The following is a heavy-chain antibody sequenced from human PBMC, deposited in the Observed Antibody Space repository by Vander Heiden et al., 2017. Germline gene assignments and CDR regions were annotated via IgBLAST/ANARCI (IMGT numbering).Heavy chain of an antibody. CDR1: GYTFTGYH. Sequence: QMPLVQSGAEGKKPGASVKVSCKASGYTFTGYHMFWGRQAPGQGLEWMGWINPNSGGTNHAQKFQGRVTMTRDTSISTAYMELSTLRSDDTALYYCARDSRMPYHFDYWGQGTPVTVSS. V-gene: IGHV1-2*02. D-gene: IGHD2-2*01. CDR2: INPNSGGT. CDR3: ARDSRMPYHFDY. J-gene: IGHJ4*02.